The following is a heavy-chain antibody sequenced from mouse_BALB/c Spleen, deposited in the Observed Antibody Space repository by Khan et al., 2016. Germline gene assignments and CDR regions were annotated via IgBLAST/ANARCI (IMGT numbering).Heavy chain of an antibody. J-gene: IGHJ2*01. D-gene: IGHD4-1*02. V-gene: IGHV3-2*02. CDR2: ISYSGST. Sequence: EVQLQESGPGLVKPSQSLSLTCTVTGYSITSDYAWNWIRQFPGNKLEWMGYISYSGSTSYNPSLKSRISITRDTSKNKFFLQLNSVTTEDTATYYCARRNWDVDYWVQGTTLTVSS. CDR3: ARRNWDVDY. CDR1: GYSITSDYA.